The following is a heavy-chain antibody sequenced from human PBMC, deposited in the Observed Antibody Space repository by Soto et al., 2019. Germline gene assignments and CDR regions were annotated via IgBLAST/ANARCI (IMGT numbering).Heavy chain of an antibody. CDR2: ISWNSGSI. J-gene: IGHJ4*02. D-gene: IGHD2-21*02. V-gene: IGHV3-9*01. Sequence: GGSLRLSCAASGFTFDDYAMHWVRQAPGKGLEWVSGISWNSGSIGYADSVKGRFTISRDNAKNSLYLQMHSLRVEDTAIYYCARVTPGRAGAGACFLNGFDYWGQGPPVTVSS. CDR1: GFTFDDYA. CDR3: ARVTPGRAGAGACFLNGFDY.